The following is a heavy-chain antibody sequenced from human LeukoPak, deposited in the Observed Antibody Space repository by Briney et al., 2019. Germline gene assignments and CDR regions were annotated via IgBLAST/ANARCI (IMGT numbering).Heavy chain of an antibody. CDR3: ARGYDWLPAYFDY. J-gene: IGHJ4*02. D-gene: IGHD3-9*01. Sequence: SETLSLTCSVSGDSISSHNYYWGWIRQPPGKRLEWIGSLYFSGNTYYKPSLQSRVTIAVGTSKHQISLNLSSVTAADTAVYYCARGYDWLPAYFDYWGQGTLVTVSS. CDR2: LYFSGNT. CDR1: GDSISSHNYY. V-gene: IGHV4-39*01.